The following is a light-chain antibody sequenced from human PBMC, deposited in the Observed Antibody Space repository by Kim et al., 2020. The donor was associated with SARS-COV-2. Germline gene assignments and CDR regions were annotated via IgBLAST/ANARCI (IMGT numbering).Light chain of an antibody. CDR1: SSNIESNT. Sequence: QSVLTQPPSASGTPGQRVTISCSGSSSNIESNTVNWYQQLPGTAPKLLIYSNNQRPSGVPDRFSGSKSGTSASLAISGLQSEDEADYYCAACDDSLNGVVFGGGTQLTVL. CDR2: SNN. J-gene: IGLJ2*01. V-gene: IGLV1-44*01. CDR3: AACDDSLNGVV.